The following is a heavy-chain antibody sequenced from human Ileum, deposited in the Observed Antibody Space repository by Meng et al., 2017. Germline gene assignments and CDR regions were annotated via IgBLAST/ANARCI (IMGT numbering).Heavy chain of an antibody. CDR1: GGSITSGDYY. Sequence: QVQLQESGPGLVKPSQTLSLNCTVSGGSITSGDYYWSWIRQPPGKGLEWIGYIFYTGANYSNPSLKSRVTVSLDTSKSQFSLKLSSVTAADTAIYYCVSERRRSYFFDYWGQGTLVTVSS. J-gene: IGHJ4*02. CDR3: VSERRRSYFFDY. CDR2: IFYTGAN. V-gene: IGHV4-30-4*01.